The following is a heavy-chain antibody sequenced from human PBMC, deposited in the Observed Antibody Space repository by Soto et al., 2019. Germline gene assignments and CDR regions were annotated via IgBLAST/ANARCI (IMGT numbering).Heavy chain of an antibody. V-gene: IGHV3-21*01. Sequence: GESLKISCAASGFTFSSYSMNWVRQAPGKGLEWVSSISSSSSYIYYADSVKGRFTISRDNAKNSLYLQMNSLRAEDTAVYYCARSSDYDFWSGYYYYFDYWGQGTLVTVSS. J-gene: IGHJ4*02. D-gene: IGHD3-3*01. CDR3: ARSSDYDFWSGYYYYFDY. CDR2: ISSSSSYI. CDR1: GFTFSSYS.